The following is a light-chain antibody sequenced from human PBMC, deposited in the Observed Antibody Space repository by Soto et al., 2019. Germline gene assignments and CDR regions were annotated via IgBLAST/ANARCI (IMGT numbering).Light chain of an antibody. CDR1: SSDVGGSDH. CDR3: QSYDGAWV. CDR2: DVS. V-gene: IGLV2-14*03. Sequence: QSVLTQPASVSGSPGQSITVSCTGTSSDVGGSDHVNWYQQHPGKAPKLMIFDVSNRPSGVSTRFSGSKSGNAASLTISGLQAEDEADYYCQSYDGAWVFGGGTKLTVL. J-gene: IGLJ3*02.